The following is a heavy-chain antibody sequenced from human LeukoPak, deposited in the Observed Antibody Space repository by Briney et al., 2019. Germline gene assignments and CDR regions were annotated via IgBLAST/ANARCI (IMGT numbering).Heavy chain of an antibody. CDR3: ARDRDGYNHFDY. J-gene: IGHJ4*02. CDR1: GGSISSGAYY. Sequence: SQTLSLTCTVSGGSISSGAYYSSWIRQLPGQGLEWIRYIYYRGTTYYNPSLKNRITISVDTSNNQFSLKLSSVTAADTAVYSCARDRDGYNHFDYWGQGTLVTVSS. V-gene: IGHV4-31*03. CDR2: IYYRGTT. D-gene: IGHD5-24*01.